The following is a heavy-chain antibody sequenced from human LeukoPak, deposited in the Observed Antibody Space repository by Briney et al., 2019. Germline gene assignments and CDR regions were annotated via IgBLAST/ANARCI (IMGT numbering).Heavy chain of an antibody. D-gene: IGHD6-13*01. CDR3: AREDSSSWYFRDYYYGMDV. V-gene: IGHV3-48*03. J-gene: IGHJ6*02. CDR2: ISSSGSTI. Sequence: GGSPRLSCAASGFTFSSYEMNWVRQAPGKGLEWVSYISSSGSTIYYADSVKGRFTISRDNAKNSLYLQMNSLRAEDTAVYYCAREDSSSWYFRDYYYGMDVWGQGTTVTVSS. CDR1: GFTFSSYE.